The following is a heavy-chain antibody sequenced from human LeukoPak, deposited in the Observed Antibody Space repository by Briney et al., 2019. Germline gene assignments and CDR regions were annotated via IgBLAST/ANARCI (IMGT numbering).Heavy chain of an antibody. CDR3: ATEEPDSGWFDP. CDR1: GYTFTSYD. D-gene: IGHD1-26*01. V-gene: IGHV1-8*01. Sequence: GASVKVSCKASGYTFTSYDINWVRQATGQGLEWMGWMNPNSGNTGYAQKFQGRVTMTRNTSISTAYMELSSLRSEDTAVYYCATEEPDSGWFDPWGQGTLVTVSS. J-gene: IGHJ5*02. CDR2: MNPNSGNT.